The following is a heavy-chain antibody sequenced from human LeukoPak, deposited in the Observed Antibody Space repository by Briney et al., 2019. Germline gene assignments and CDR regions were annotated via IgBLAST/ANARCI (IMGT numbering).Heavy chain of an antibody. J-gene: IGHJ4*02. CDR1: GFTVSSNY. V-gene: IGHV3-53*01. Sequence: GGSLRLSCAASGFTVSSNYMSWVRQAPGKGLEWVSVICSGGSTYYADSVKGRFTISRDNSKNTLYLQMNSLRAEDTAVYYCARDRQRAGLDYWGQGTLVTVSS. D-gene: IGHD6-19*01. CDR3: ARDRQRAGLDY. CDR2: ICSGGST.